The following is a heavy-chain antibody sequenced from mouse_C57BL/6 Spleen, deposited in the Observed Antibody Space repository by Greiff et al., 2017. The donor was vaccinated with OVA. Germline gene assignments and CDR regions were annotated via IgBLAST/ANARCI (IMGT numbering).Heavy chain of an antibody. D-gene: IGHD1-1*01. Sequence: EVMLVESGGGLVKPGGSLKLSCAASGFTFSSYAMSWVRQTPEKRLEWVATISDGGSYTYYPDNVKGRFTISRDNAKNNLYLQMSHLKSEDTAMYYCARYYYGSSYFDDWGQGTTLTVSS. J-gene: IGHJ2*01. V-gene: IGHV5-4*03. CDR1: GFTFSSYA. CDR2: ISDGGSYT. CDR3: ARYYYGSSYFDD.